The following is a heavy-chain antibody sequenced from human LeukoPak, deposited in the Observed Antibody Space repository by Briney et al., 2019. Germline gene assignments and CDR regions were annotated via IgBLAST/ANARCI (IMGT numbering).Heavy chain of an antibody. V-gene: IGHV1-18*01. J-gene: IGHJ5*02. Sequence: ASVKVSCKASGYTFTSYGISWVRQAPGQGLEWMGWISAYNGNTNYAQKLQGRVTMTTDTSTSTAYMELRSLRSDDTAVYYCARRRSGYSGQNWFDPWGQGTLVTVSS. D-gene: IGHD5-12*01. CDR2: ISAYNGNT. CDR3: ARRRSGYSGQNWFDP. CDR1: GYTFTSYG.